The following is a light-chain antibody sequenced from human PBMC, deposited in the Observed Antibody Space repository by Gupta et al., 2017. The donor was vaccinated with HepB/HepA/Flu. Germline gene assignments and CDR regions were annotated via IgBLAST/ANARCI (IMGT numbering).Light chain of an antibody. CDR1: QGIGND. CDR2: AAS. V-gene: IGKV1-17*01. Sequence: DIQMTQSPSSLSASVGDRVTITCRASQGIGNDLGWFQQKPGKAPKRLIYAASILQSGVPSRFRGSGSGTEFTLTISSLKPEDLATYYCLQHSTYPLTFGGGTKVEIK. CDR3: LQHSTYPLT. J-gene: IGKJ4*01.